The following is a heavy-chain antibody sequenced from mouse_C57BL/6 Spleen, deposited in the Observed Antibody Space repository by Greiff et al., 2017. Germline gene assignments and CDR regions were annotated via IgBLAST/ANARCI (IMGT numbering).Heavy chain of an antibody. D-gene: IGHD2-4*01. V-gene: IGHV1-55*01. J-gene: IGHJ3*01. Sequence: QVQLQQPGPELVKPGASVKMSCKVSGYTFTSYWITWVKQRPGQGLEWIGDIYPGSGSTNYNEQFKSKATLTVDTSTSTAYMQLSSLTSEDSAVYYCARLGNYDDDEVFAYWGQGTLGTVSA. CDR3: ARLGNYDDDEVFAY. CDR1: GYTFTSYW. CDR2: IYPGSGST.